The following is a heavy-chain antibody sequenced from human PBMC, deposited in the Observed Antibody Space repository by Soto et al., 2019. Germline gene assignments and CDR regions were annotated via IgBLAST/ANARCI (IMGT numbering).Heavy chain of an antibody. J-gene: IGHJ5*02. CDR2: ISAYNGDT. CDR1: GYTFTSYG. CDR3: ATAEPRIAALFNWFDP. Sequence: ASVKVSCKASGYTFTSYGISWVRQAPGQGLEWTGWISAYNGDTNYAQKLQGRVTMTTDTSTSTAYMELRSLRSDDTAVYYCATAEPRIAALFNWFDPWGQGTLVTVSS. V-gene: IGHV1-18*01. D-gene: IGHD6-13*01.